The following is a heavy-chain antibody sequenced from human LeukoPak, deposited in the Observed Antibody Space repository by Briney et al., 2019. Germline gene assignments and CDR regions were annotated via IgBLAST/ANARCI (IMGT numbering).Heavy chain of an antibody. CDR3: ARLTVGYCSGGSCYPPGDFDY. D-gene: IGHD2-15*01. J-gene: IGHJ4*02. Sequence: GGSLRLSCAASGFTFNNYAMNWVRQAPGKGLEWVANIKQDGSEKYYVDSVKGRFTISRDNAKNSLYLQMNSLRAEDTAVYYCARLTVGYCSGGSCYPPGDFDYWGQGTLVTVSS. V-gene: IGHV3-7*01. CDR1: GFTFNNYA. CDR2: IKQDGSEK.